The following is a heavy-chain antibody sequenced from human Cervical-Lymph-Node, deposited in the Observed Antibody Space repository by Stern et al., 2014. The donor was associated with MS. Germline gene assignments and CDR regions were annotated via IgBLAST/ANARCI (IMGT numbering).Heavy chain of an antibody. CDR1: GGSISSGGYY. CDR3: ARDRRLGLAN. D-gene: IGHD3-16*01. V-gene: IGHV4-31*03. CDR2: IYYSGNT. J-gene: IGHJ4*02. Sequence: QLQLQESGPGLVKPSQTLSLTCTVSGGSISSGGYYWNWIRQHPGKGLEWIGSIYYSGNTNYNPSLNSRATVSVDTSKNQFSLKLNYVSAADTAVYYCARDRRLGLANWGQGTLVTVSS.